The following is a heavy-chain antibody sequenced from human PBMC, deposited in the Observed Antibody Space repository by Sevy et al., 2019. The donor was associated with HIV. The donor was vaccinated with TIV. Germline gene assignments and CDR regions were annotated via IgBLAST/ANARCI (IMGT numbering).Heavy chain of an antibody. CDR2: INSDSGVT. Sequence: ASVKVSCKASGYIFTDYYIHWVRQAPGQGLEWMAWINSDSGVTNYAQKFQGGVTVTRDTYLSTAYLELTRLKSNDTAIYYCARLTTQPTSDLYGMDVWGQGTTVTVSS. CDR3: ARLTTQPTSDLYGMDV. CDR1: GYIFTDYY. V-gene: IGHV1-2*02. J-gene: IGHJ6*02. D-gene: IGHD4-17*01.